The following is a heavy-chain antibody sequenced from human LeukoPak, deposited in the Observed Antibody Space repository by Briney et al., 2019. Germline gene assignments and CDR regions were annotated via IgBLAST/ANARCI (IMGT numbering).Heavy chain of an antibody. D-gene: IGHD2-21*01. CDR2: IYHSGTT. CDR3: AQKAPCSPAYSQH. Sequence: SDTLSLTCTVSGGSITSYFWTWIRQPPGKGLEWIGYIYHSGTTNYNPSLKSRVSISVDTSKNQFSLKLSSVTAADTAVYYCAQKAPCSPAYSQHWGQGTLVTVSS. J-gene: IGHJ1*01. CDR1: GGSITSYF. V-gene: IGHV4-59*07.